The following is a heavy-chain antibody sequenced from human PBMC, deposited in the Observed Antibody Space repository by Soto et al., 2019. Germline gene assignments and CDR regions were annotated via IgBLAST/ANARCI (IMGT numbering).Heavy chain of an antibody. CDR1: GFTFSSYW. CDR2: IKQDGSEK. V-gene: IGHV3-7*01. Sequence: GGSLRLSCAASGFTFSSYWMSWVRQAPGKGLEWVANIKQDGSEKYYVDSVKGRFTISRDNAKNSLYLQMNSLRAEDTAVYYCARDVYSSSHLVDWFDPWGQGTLVTVSS. J-gene: IGHJ5*02. D-gene: IGHD6-13*01. CDR3: ARDVYSSSHLVDWFDP.